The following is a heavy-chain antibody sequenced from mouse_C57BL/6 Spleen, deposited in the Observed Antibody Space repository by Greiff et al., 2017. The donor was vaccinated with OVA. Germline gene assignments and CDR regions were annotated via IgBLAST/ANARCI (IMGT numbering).Heavy chain of an antibody. J-gene: IGHJ4*01. Sequence: QVQLQQPGTELVKPGASVKLSCKASGYTFTSYWLHWVQQRPGQGLEWIGNINPSNGGTNYNEKFQSKATLTVAKSSSTAYMQLSSLTSEDAAVYYCARGGYYDYAMDYWGQGTSVTVSS. CDR3: ARGGYYDYAMDY. CDR1: GYTFTSYW. CDR2: INPSNGGT. D-gene: IGHD2-3*01. V-gene: IGHV1-53*01.